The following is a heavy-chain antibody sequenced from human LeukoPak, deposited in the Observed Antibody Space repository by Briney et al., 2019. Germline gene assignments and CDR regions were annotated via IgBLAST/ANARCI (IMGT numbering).Heavy chain of an antibody. CDR3: ARDRNWGIVDY. J-gene: IGHJ4*02. D-gene: IGHD6-13*01. CDR2: INSDGSST. CDR1: GFTFSSYW. V-gene: IGHV3-74*01. Sequence: GGSLRLSCAASGFTFSSYWMHWVRQAPGKGLGWVSRINSDGSSTSYADSVKGRFTISRDNAKNTLYLQMNSLRAEDTAVYYCARDRNWGIVDYWGQGTLVTVSS.